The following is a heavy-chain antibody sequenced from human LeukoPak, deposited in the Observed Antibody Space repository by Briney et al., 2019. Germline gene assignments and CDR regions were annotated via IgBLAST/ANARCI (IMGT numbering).Heavy chain of an antibody. CDR2: IYYSGST. Sequence: PSETLSLTCTVSGGSISSSSYYWSWIRQPPGRGLEWIGYIYYSGSTNYNPSLKSRVTISVDTSKNQFSLKLSSVTAADTAVCYCAIVFDYYDSSGRLHSAFDIWGQGTMVTVSS. CDR1: GGSISSSSYY. CDR3: AIVFDYYDSSGRLHSAFDI. D-gene: IGHD3-22*01. J-gene: IGHJ3*02. V-gene: IGHV4-61*05.